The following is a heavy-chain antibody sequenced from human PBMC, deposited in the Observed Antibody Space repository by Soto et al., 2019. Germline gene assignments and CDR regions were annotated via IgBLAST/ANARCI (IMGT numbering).Heavy chain of an antibody. J-gene: IGHJ6*02. CDR2: IYHSGST. CDR1: GGSISSSNW. Sequence: SETLSLTCAVSGGSISSSNWWSWVRQPPGKGLEWIGEIYHSGSTNYNPSLKSRVTISVDKSKNQFSLKLSSVTAADTAVYYCARESYYDFWSGYYSGRGYYYGMDVWGQGTTVT. D-gene: IGHD3-3*01. V-gene: IGHV4-4*02. CDR3: ARESYYDFWSGYYSGRGYYYGMDV.